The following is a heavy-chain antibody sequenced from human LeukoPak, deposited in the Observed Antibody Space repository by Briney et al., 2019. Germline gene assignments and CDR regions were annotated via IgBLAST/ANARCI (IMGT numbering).Heavy chain of an antibody. CDR3: ARGDSGYDPPDY. D-gene: IGHD5-12*01. Sequence: GGSLRLSCAASGFTFSSYWMHWVRQAPGKGLVWVSRINTDGSSTSYADSVKGRFTISRDNAKNTLYLQMNSLRAEDTAVYYCARGDSGYDPPDYWGQGTLVTVSS. CDR1: GFTFSSYW. CDR2: INTDGSST. J-gene: IGHJ4*02. V-gene: IGHV3-74*01.